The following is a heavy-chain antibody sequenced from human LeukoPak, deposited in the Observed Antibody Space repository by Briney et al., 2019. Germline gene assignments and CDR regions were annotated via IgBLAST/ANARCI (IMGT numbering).Heavy chain of an antibody. CDR3: ARDRGYFDN. V-gene: IGHV3-33*01. CDR1: GFTFSTYG. CDR2: IWYDGSNK. J-gene: IGHJ4*02. Sequence: GGSLRLSCAASGFTFSTYGMHWVRQAPGKGLEWVAVIWYDGSNKYYADSVKGRFTISRDNSKNTLYLQMNSLRAEDTAMYYCARDRGYFDNWGQGTLVTVSS.